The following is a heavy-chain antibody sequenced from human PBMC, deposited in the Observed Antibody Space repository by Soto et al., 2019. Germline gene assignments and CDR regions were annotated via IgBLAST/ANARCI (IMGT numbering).Heavy chain of an antibody. CDR2: IWYDGSNK. CDR3: ARDYYDSSGYLRQDLGY. J-gene: IGHJ4*02. D-gene: IGHD3-22*01. Sequence: GGSLRLSCAASGFTFSSYGMQWVRRAPGKGLEWVAVIWYDGSNKYYADSVKGRFTISRDNSKNTLYLQMNSLRAEDTAVYYCARDYYDSSGYLRQDLGYWGQGTLVTVSS. CDR1: GFTFSSYG. V-gene: IGHV3-33*01.